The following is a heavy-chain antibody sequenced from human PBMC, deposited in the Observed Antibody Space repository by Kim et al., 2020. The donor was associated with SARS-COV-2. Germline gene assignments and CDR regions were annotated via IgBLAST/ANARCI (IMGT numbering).Heavy chain of an antibody. Sequence: GGSLRLSCAASGFTFSNYWMNWVRQAPGKGLEWVANINQAGGEKYYVDSVKGRFTISRDTAKNSLFLQMNSLRADDTAVYYCARLTYYYGMDVWGQGT. V-gene: IGHV3-7*01. CDR1: GFTFSNYW. D-gene: IGHD3-9*01. J-gene: IGHJ6*02. CDR2: INQAGGEK. CDR3: ARLTYYYGMDV.